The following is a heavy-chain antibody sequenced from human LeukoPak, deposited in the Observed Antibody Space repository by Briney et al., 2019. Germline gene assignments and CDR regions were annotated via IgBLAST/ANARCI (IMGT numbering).Heavy chain of an antibody. CDR2: INAGNGKT. Sequence: ASVKVSCKASGYTFTSYAMHWVRQAPGQRREWMGWINAGNGKTKYSQKFQGRVTITRDTSASTAYMELSSLRSEDTAVYYCAVGIAAAGTTYYFDYWGQGTLVTVSS. CDR1: GYTFTSYA. J-gene: IGHJ4*02. CDR3: AVGIAAAGTTYYFDY. V-gene: IGHV1-3*01. D-gene: IGHD6-13*01.